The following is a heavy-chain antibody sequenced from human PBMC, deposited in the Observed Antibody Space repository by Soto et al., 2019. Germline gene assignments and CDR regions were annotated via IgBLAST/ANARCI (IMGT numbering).Heavy chain of an antibody. J-gene: IGHJ3*02. Sequence: ALVKVSCKASGYTFTGYYMHWVRQAPGQGLEWMGWINPNSGGTNYAQKFQGWVTMTRDTSISTAYMELSRLRSDDTAVYYCARENYDSSGYFFRLPSPSGFDIWGQGTMVTVSS. CDR1: GYTFTGYY. D-gene: IGHD3-22*01. CDR3: ARENYDSSGYFFRLPSPSGFDI. CDR2: INPNSGGT. V-gene: IGHV1-2*04.